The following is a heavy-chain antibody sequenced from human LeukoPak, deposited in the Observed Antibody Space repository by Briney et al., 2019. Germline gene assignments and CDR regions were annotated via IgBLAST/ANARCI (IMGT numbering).Heavy chain of an antibody. CDR3: ARSWRFCSGDSCYPIDY. Sequence: GASVKVSCKASGYTFTGYYMHWVRQAPGQGLEWMGWINPNSGGTNYAQKFQGRVTMTRGTSISTAYMELSRLRSDDTAVYYCARSWRFCSGDSCYPIDYWGQGTLVTVSS. D-gene: IGHD2-15*01. CDR2: INPNSGGT. V-gene: IGHV1-2*02. CDR1: GYTFTGYY. J-gene: IGHJ4*02.